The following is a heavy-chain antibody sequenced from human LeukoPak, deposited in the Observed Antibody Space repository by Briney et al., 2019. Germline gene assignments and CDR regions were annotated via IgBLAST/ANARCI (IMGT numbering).Heavy chain of an antibody. D-gene: IGHD3-3*01. V-gene: IGHV3-53*05. J-gene: IGHJ6*03. CDR3: AKKFWSGYYFFGGYYMDV. Sequence: GGSLRLSCAVSGFTVSSNYMSWVRQAPGKGLEWVSVIYSGDRTNYADSVKGRFTISRDNSKNTLYLQMNSLRAEDTAVYYCAKKFWSGYYFFGGYYMDVWGKGTTVTVSS. CDR1: GFTVSSNY. CDR2: IYSGDRT.